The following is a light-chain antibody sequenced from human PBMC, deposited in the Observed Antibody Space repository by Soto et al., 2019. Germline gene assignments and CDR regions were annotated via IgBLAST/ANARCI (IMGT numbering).Light chain of an antibody. Sequence: DVVMTQSPLSLPVTLGQPASISCRASRSLVYSDGNSYLSWYHQRPGQSPRRLIYEASNRDSGVPDRFSGSGSGPDFTLEISRVEAEDVGIYYCMQGTHWPPYTFGQGAKLEIK. CDR3: MQGTHWPPYT. CDR1: RSLVYSDGNSY. CDR2: EAS. J-gene: IGKJ2*01. V-gene: IGKV2-30*01.